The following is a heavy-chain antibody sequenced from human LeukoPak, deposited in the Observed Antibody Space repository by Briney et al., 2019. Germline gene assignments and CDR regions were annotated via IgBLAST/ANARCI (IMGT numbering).Heavy chain of an antibody. CDR1: GSTFSSYA. CDR2: ISGSGGST. J-gene: IGHJ4*02. CDR3: ANSGSGYYFDY. D-gene: IGHD5-12*01. V-gene: IGHV3-23*01. Sequence: GGSLRLSCAASGSTFSSYAMSWVRQAPGKGLEWVSAISGSGGSTYYADSVKGRFTISRDNSKNTLYPQMNSLRAEDTAVYYCANSGSGYYFDYWGQGTMVTVSS.